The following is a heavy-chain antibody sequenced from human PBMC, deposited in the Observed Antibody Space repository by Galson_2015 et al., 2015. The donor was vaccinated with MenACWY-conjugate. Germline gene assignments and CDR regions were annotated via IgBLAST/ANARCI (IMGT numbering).Heavy chain of an antibody. CDR2: ISEDGNNK. D-gene: IGHD3-3*01. V-gene: IGHV3-30-3*01. Sequence: SLRLSCAASGFTFSSYVMHWVRQAPGKGLEWVAVISEDGNNKNYADSVKGRFTISRDNSKNTLYLQMNTLRAEDTAVYYCAREGNDYDFWSTYYYYFDYWSQGTLVTVSS. J-gene: IGHJ4*02. CDR3: AREGNDYDFWSTYYYYFDY. CDR1: GFTFSSYV.